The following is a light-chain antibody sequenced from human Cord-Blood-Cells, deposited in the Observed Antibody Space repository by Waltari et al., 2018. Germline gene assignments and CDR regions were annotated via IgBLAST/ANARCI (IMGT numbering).Light chain of an antibody. CDR2: GAS. V-gene: IGKV3-15*01. CDR3: QQYNNWPYS. Sequence: EIVMTQSPATLSVSPGDRATLSCRASQSVSSNLAWYQQKPGQAPRLLIYGASTRATGIPARFSGSGSGTECTLTISSLQSEDFAVYYWQQYNNWPYSFGQGTKLEIK. CDR1: QSVSSN. J-gene: IGKJ2*03.